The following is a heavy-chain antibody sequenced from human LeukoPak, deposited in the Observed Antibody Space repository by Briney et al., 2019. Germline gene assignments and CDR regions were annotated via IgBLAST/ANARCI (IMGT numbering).Heavy chain of an antibody. CDR2: INHSGST. D-gene: IGHD3-22*01. V-gene: IGHV4-34*01. CDR1: GGSFSGYY. CDR3: ARGNYYDSSGYYRTFDY. J-gene: IGHJ4*02. Sequence: SETLSLTCAVYGGSFSGYYWSWIRQPPGKGLEWIGEINHSGSTNYNPSFKSRVTISVDTSKNQFSLKLSSVTAADTAVYYCARGNYYDSSGYYRTFDYWGQGTLVTVSS.